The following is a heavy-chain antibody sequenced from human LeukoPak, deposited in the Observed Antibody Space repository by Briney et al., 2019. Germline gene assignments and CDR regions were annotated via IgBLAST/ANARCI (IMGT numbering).Heavy chain of an antibody. J-gene: IGHJ4*02. V-gene: IGHV3-30*03. Sequence: GGSLRLSCAASGFSFSSYGMHWVRQAPGKGLESVALMSYDGGDKNYADSVKGRFTISRDNPKNTLYLQMNGLRAEDTAVYYCARDSLGSIDSWGQGTLVTVSS. CDR3: ARDSLGSIDS. CDR2: MSYDGGDK. D-gene: IGHD6-13*01. CDR1: GFSFSSYG.